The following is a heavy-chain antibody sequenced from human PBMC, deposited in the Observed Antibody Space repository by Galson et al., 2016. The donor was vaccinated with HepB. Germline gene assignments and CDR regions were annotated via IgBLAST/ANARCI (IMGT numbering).Heavy chain of an antibody. CDR2: ISTYNGDT. CDR1: GYTFNTYA. J-gene: IGHJ6*02. V-gene: IGHV1-18*01. D-gene: IGHD1-26*01. Sequence: SVKVSCKASGYTFNTYAINWVRQAPGQGLEWMGWISTYNGDTNFAQKFQGRVTMTTDTSTRTAYMEQRSLRSDDTAVYYCARDQGVGYGMDVWGQGTTVTVSS. CDR3: ARDQGVGYGMDV.